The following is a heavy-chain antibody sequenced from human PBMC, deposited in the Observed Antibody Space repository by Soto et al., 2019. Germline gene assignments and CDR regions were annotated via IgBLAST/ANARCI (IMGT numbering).Heavy chain of an antibody. Sequence: PGGSLRLSCAASGFTFSSYAMSWVRQAPGKGLEWVSAISGSGGSTYYADSVKGRFTISRDNSKNTLYLQMNSLRAEDTAVYYCAKDRSPDIVATITDPSMSYDDYWGQGTLVTVSS. CDR1: GFTFSSYA. V-gene: IGHV3-23*01. CDR2: ISGSGGST. J-gene: IGHJ4*02. CDR3: AKDRSPDIVATITDPSMSYDDY. D-gene: IGHD5-12*01.